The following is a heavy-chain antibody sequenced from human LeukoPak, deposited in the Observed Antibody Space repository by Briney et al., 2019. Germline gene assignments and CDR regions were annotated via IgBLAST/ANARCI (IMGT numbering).Heavy chain of an antibody. CDR1: GGSISSGSYY. CDR3: ARLNYGSGSSFDY. CDR2: IYTSGST. Sequence: SQTLSLTCTVSGGSISSGSYYWSWIRQPAGKGLEWIGRIYTSGSTNYNPSLKSRVTISVDTSKNQFFLKLSSVTAADTAVYYCARLNYGSGSSFDYWGQGTLVTVSS. J-gene: IGHJ4*02. V-gene: IGHV4-61*02. D-gene: IGHD3-10*01.